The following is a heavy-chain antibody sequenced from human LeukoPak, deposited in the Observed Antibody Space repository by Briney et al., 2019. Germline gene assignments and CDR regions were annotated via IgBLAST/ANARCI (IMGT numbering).Heavy chain of an antibody. J-gene: IGHJ4*02. CDR3: ASHYSYGKTFDY. CDR2: INSDGSST. Sequence: PGGSLRLSCAASGFTFSSYGMHWVRQAPGKGLVWVSRINSDGSSTSYADSVKGRFTISRDNAKNTLYLQMNSLRAEDTAVYYCASHYSYGKTFDYWGQGTLVTVSS. V-gene: IGHV3-74*01. CDR1: GFTFSSYG. D-gene: IGHD5-18*01.